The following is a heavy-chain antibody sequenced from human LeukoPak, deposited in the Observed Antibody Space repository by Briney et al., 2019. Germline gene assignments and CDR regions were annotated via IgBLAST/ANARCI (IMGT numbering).Heavy chain of an antibody. V-gene: IGHV4-34*01. Sequence: SETLSLTCVVSGGSFSGYYWVWIRQPPGKGLEWIGEINQSGSTNYNPSLKSRVTISLDTFKNQFSLKLSSVTAADTAVYYCATGHYDSSGYRLPFDYWGQGTLVTVSS. J-gene: IGHJ4*02. CDR3: ATGHYDSSGYRLPFDY. D-gene: IGHD3-22*01. CDR2: INQSGST. CDR1: GGSFSGYY.